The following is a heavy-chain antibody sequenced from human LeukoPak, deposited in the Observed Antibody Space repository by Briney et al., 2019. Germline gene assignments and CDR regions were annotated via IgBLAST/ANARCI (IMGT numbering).Heavy chain of an antibody. Sequence: PGGSLRLSCAASGFIFSDYNMHWVRQAPGKGLEWVTFIENGGSSYSDSVKGRFTISRDKSKNMVFLQMNSLRAEDTAVYYCARDPTQWLRYGYFDYWGQGILVTVSS. J-gene: IGHJ4*02. V-gene: IGHV3-33*05. CDR2: IENGGSS. CDR1: GFIFSDYN. D-gene: IGHD5-12*01. CDR3: ARDPTQWLRYGYFDY.